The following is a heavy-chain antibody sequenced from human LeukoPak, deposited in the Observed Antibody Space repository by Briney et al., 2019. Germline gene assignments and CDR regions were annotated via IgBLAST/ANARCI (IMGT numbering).Heavy chain of an antibody. Sequence: SETLSLTCTVSGGSISSSSYYWGWIRQPPGKGLEWIGSIYYSGSTYYNPSLKSRVTISVDTSKNQFSLKLSSVTAADTAVYYCARGRLARSPYFDYWGQGALVTVSS. J-gene: IGHJ4*02. CDR3: ARGRLARSPYFDY. CDR1: GGSISSSSYY. V-gene: IGHV4-39*07. CDR2: IYYSGST. D-gene: IGHD6-19*01.